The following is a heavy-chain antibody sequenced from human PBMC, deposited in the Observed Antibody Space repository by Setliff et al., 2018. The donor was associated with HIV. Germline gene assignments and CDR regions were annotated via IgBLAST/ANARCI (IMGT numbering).Heavy chain of an antibody. V-gene: IGHV1-69*13. D-gene: IGHD2-21*02. J-gene: IGHJ4*02. CDR1: GGTFNSYA. Sequence: WASVKVSCKASGGTFNSYAINWVRQAPGQGLEWMGGIIPIFGTANYAQKFQGRVTITADESTSTAYMELRNLRSEDTAVYKCARGSFCGGDCYSPFDYWGQGMLVTVSS. CDR2: IIPIFGTA. CDR3: ARGSFCGGDCYSPFDY.